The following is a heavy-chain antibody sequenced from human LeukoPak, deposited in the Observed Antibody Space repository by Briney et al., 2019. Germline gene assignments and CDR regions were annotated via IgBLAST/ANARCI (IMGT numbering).Heavy chain of an antibody. V-gene: IGHV4-4*07. CDR3: ARDDYYDSSGYFDY. Sequence: SETLSLTCTISGGSISSYYWSWIRQPAGKGLEWIGRIYTSGSTNYNPSLKSRVTMSVDTSKNQFPLKLSSVTAADTAVYYCARDDYYDSSGYFDYWGQGTLVTVSS. CDR2: IYTSGST. D-gene: IGHD3-22*01. J-gene: IGHJ4*02. CDR1: GGSISSYY.